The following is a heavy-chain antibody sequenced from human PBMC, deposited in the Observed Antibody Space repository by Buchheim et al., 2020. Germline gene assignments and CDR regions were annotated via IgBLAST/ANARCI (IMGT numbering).Heavy chain of an antibody. CDR3: AKGRVGANLYYFDY. V-gene: IGHV3-30*18. CDR2: ISYDGSNK. J-gene: IGHJ4*02. D-gene: IGHD1-26*01. Sequence: QVQLVESGGGVVQPGRSLRLSCAASGFTFSSYGMHWVRQAPGKGLEWVAVISYDGSNKYYADSVKGLFTISRDNSKNTLYLQMNSLRAEDTAVYYCAKGRVGANLYYFDYWGQGTL. CDR1: GFTFSSYG.